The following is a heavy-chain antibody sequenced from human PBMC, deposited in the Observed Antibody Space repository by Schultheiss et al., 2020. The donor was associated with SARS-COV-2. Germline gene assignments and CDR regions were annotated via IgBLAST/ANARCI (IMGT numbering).Heavy chain of an antibody. CDR3: AKGPDGYNQD. J-gene: IGHJ4*02. V-gene: IGHV3-23*01. D-gene: IGHD5-24*01. CDR1: GGSFSGYY. Sequence: ETLSLTCAVYGGSFSGYYWSWIRQPPGKGLEWVSAISGSGGSTYYADSVKGRFTISRDNSKNTLYLQMNTLRAEDTAVYYCAKGPDGYNQDWGQGTLVTVSS. CDR2: ISGSGGST.